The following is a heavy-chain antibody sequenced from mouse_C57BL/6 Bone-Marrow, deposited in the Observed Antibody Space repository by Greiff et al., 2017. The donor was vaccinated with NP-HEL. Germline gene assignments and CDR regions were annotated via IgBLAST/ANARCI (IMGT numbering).Heavy chain of an antibody. V-gene: IGHV1-74*01. J-gene: IGHJ1*03. CDR3: AANDGYYDWYFDV. CDR1: GYTFTSYW. D-gene: IGHD2-3*01. CDR2: IHPSDSDT. Sequence: VQLQQPGAELVKPGASVKVSCKASGYTFTSYWMHWVKQRPGQGLEWIGRIHPSDSDTNYNQKFKGKATLTVDKSSSTAYMQLSSLTSEDSAVYYCAANDGYYDWYFDVWGTGTTVTVSS.